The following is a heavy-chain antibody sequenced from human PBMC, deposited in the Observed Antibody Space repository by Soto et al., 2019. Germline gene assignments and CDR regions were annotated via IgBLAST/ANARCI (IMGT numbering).Heavy chain of an antibody. CDR1: GFTFSSYA. CDR2: ISYDGSNK. CDR3: ARDSPNSSSWYVDFWRDYYCYYGMDV. Sequence: GGSLRLSCAASGFTFSSYAMHWVRQAPGKGLEWVAVISYDGSNKYYADSVKGRFTISRDNSKNTLYLQMNSLRAEDTAVYYCARDSPNSSSWYVDFWRDYYCYYGMDVWGQGTTVTVSS. V-gene: IGHV3-30-3*01. D-gene: IGHD6-13*01. J-gene: IGHJ6*02.